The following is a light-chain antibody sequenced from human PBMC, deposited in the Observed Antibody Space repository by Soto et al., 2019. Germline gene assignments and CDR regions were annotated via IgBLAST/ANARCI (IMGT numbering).Light chain of an antibody. V-gene: IGKV3-20*01. CDR3: QLYGRSTMYT. CDR2: GAS. CDR1: QSVSSSS. Sequence: EIVLTQSPGTLSLSPGERATLSCRASQSVSSSSLAWYQQKPGQAPRLPIYGASSRATGIPDRFSGSGSGTDFTLTISRLEPEDFAVYYCQLYGRSTMYTFGQGTRLEIK. J-gene: IGKJ2*01.